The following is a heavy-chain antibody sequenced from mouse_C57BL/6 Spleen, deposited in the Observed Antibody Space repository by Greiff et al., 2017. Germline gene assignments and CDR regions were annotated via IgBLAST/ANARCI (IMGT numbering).Heavy chain of an antibody. J-gene: IGHJ1*03. Sequence: QVQLKQPGAELVRPGSSVKLSCKASGYTFTSYWMHWVKQRPIQGLEWIGNIDPSDSETHYNQKFKDKATLTVDKSSSTAYMQLSSLTSEDSAVYYCARRGDYWYFDVWGTGTTVTVSS. CDR1: GYTFTSYW. V-gene: IGHV1-52*01. CDR2: IDPSDSET. CDR3: ARRGDYWYFDV.